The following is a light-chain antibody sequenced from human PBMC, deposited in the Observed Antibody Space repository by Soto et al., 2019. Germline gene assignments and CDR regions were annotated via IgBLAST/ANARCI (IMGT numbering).Light chain of an antibody. CDR1: QVISSW. Sequence: IQMTQSPSSVSAAVGARVTITCRASQVISSWLAWYQQRPGPAPKLLIYGATTLRSGVPSRFSGSESGTRFNLTITSLQPEDSATYYCQPASSFPLAFGGGTKVE. CDR2: GAT. V-gene: IGKV1-12*01. CDR3: QPASSFPLA. J-gene: IGKJ4*01.